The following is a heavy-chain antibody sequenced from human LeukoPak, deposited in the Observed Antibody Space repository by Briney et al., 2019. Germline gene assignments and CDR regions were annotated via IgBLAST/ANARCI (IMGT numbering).Heavy chain of an antibody. Sequence: PSETLSLTCTVSGGSISSYYWRWIPQPPGKGLEWIGYIYYSGSTNYNPSLKSRVTISVDTSKNQFSLKLSSVSAADTAVYYCARGFGEYYFDYWGQGTLVTVSS. J-gene: IGHJ4*02. V-gene: IGHV4-59*01. CDR3: ARGFGEYYFDY. CDR2: IYYSGST. CDR1: GGSISSYY. D-gene: IGHD3-3*01.